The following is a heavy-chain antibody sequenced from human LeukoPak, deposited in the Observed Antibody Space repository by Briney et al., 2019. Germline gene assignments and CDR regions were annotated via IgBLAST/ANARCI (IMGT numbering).Heavy chain of an antibody. D-gene: IGHD4-17*01. J-gene: IGHJ4*02. CDR3: ARGEYRDDYGDPFDY. CDR1: GLTFSSYG. CDR2: IWYDGSNK. Sequence: PGRSLRLSCAASGLTFSSYGMHWVRQAPGKGLEWVAVIWYDGSNKYYADSVKGRFTISRDNSKNTLYLQMNSLRAEDTAVYYCARGEYRDDYGDPFDYWGQGTLVTVSS. V-gene: IGHV3-33*01.